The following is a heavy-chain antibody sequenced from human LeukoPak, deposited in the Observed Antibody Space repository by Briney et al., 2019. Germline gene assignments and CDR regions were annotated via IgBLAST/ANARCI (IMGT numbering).Heavy chain of an antibody. V-gene: IGHV4-34*01. CDR3: ARGFVSEWFDP. Sequence: SETLSLTCAVYGGSFSGYYWSWIRQPPGKGLEWIGEINHSGSTNYNPSLKSRVTISVDTSKNQFSLKLSSVTAADTAVYYCARGFVSEWFDPWGQGTLVTVSS. CDR1: GGSFSGYY. D-gene: IGHD5/OR15-5a*01. J-gene: IGHJ5*02. CDR2: INHSGST.